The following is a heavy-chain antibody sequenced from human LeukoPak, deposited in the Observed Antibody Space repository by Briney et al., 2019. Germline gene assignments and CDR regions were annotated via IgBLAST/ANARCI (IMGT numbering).Heavy chain of an antibody. V-gene: IGHV3-23*01. Sequence: PGGSLRLSCAASGFTFSSYAMSWVRQAPGKGLEWVSAISDTGNTYHSDSVKGGFTISRDSSKNTLFLQMNRLRPEDAAVYYCAKAPVTTCRGAFCYPFDYWGLGTLVTVSS. J-gene: IGHJ4*02. CDR3: AKAPVTTCRGAFCYPFDY. CDR2: ISDTGNT. CDR1: GFTFSSYA. D-gene: IGHD2-15*01.